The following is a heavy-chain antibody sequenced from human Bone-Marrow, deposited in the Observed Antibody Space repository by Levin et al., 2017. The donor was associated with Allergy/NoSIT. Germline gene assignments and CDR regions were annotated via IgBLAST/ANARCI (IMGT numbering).Heavy chain of an antibody. V-gene: IGHV3-23*01. CDR2: IIGDTGST. CDR3: CRRGGRSCLAFDS. Sequence: GGSLRLSCAASGFTFKNYDMSWVRQAPGRGLEWVSTIIGDTGSTYYADSVKGQFTISRDTSKNTVFLQMNSLRADDTAVYFCCRRGGRSCLAFDSWGQGILVTVSS. J-gene: IGHJ4*02. CDR1: GFTFKNYD. D-gene: IGHD3-3*01.